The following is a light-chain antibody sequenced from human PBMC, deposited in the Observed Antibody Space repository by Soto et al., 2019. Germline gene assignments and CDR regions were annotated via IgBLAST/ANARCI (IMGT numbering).Light chain of an antibody. CDR3: QQYGSSPRWT. CDR2: GVS. Sequence: EIVLTQSPGTLSLSPGERATLSCRASQSVSSSYLAWYQQKPGQAPRLLIYGVSSRATGIPDRFSGSGSGTDFTLTISRLEPEDFAVDYCQQYGSSPRWTFGQGTKVDIK. J-gene: IGKJ1*01. CDR1: QSVSSSY. V-gene: IGKV3-20*01.